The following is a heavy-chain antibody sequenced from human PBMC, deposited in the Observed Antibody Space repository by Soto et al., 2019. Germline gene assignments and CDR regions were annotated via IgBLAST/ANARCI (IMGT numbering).Heavy chain of an antibody. J-gene: IGHJ4*02. Sequence: PSETLSLTCAVSGHSISSGFYYWGWVRQPPGKGLEWIGSIYHTESTYYNPSLKSRVTMSVDTSKNQLSLKLSSMTAADTAVYFRARHGYSYSARLFDYWGQGTRVTVSS. V-gene: IGHV4-38-2*01. CDR3: ARHGYSYSARLFDY. CDR2: IYHTEST. CDR1: GHSISSGFYY. D-gene: IGHD5-18*01.